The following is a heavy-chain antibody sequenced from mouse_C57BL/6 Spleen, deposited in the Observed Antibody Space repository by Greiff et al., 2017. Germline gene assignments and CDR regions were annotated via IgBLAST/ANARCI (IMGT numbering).Heavy chain of an antibody. J-gene: IGHJ2*01. CDR2: IDPETGGT. Sequence: VQLVESGAELVRPGASVTLSCKASGYTFTDYEMHWVKQTPVHGLEWIGAIDPETGGTAYNQKFKGKAILTADKSSSTAYMELRSLTSEDSAVYYCTRPSYYYGSSYDGDYWGQGTTLTVSS. CDR3: TRPSYYYGSSYDGDY. V-gene: IGHV1-15*01. CDR1: GYTFTDYE. D-gene: IGHD1-1*01.